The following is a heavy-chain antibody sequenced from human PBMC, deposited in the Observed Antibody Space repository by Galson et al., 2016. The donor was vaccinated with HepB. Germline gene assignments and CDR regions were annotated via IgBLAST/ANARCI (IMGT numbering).Heavy chain of an antibody. CDR2: INPNSGGT. V-gene: IGHV1-2*02. CDR3: ARVFTMVRGVTNTFYYYGMDV. J-gene: IGHJ6*02. D-gene: IGHD3-10*01. Sequence: SVKVSCKASGDTFPGYYIHWVRQAPGQGLEWMGWINPNSGGTNYAQKFQGRVAMTRDTSISTAYMELSGLKSDDTAVYYCARVFTMVRGVTNTFYYYGMDVWGQGTTVTVSS. CDR1: GDTFPGYY.